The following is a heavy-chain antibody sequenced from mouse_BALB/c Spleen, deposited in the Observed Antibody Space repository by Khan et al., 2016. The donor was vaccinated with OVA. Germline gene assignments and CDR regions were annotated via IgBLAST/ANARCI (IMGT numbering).Heavy chain of an antibody. Sequence: EVQLQESGPSLVKPSQTLSLTCSVTGDSITSGYWNWIRRFPGNKLEYMGYISYSDSTFYNPSLKSRISITRDTSKNQYYLQLNSVTTEDTATYYCARWNCRYDGYCDYWGQGTTLTVSS. V-gene: IGHV3-8*02. CDR3: ARWNCRYDGYCDY. CDR1: GDSITSGY. CDR2: ISYSDST. J-gene: IGHJ2*01. D-gene: IGHD2-14*01.